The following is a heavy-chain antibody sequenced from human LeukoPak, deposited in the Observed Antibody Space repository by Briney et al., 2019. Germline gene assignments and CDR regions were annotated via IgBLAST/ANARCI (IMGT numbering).Heavy chain of an antibody. CDR2: ITASGDHT. Sequence: PGGSLRLSCAASGLIFSSNAMAWVRQAPGKGLDWVSSITASGDHTYYSDSVKGRFTISRDNSKNTLYLQMNSLRAEDTAVYYCARGGELEVWDAFDIWGQGTMVTVSS. V-gene: IGHV3-23*01. J-gene: IGHJ3*02. D-gene: IGHD1-26*01. CDR3: ARGGELEVWDAFDI. CDR1: GLIFSSNA.